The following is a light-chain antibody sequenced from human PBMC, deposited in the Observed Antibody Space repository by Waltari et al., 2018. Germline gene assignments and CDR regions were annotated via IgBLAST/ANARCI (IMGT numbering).Light chain of an antibody. CDR2: RDS. J-gene: IGLJ2*01. Sequence: SFALTQPLSLSVALGQTASVPCAGANIGTKNVHWYQQKPGQAPVLVIYRDSNRPSGIPERISGSNSGNTATLTIGRAQAGDEADYFCQVWDSSAVVFGGGTKLTVL. V-gene: IGLV3-9*01. CDR1: NIGTKN. CDR3: QVWDSSAVV.